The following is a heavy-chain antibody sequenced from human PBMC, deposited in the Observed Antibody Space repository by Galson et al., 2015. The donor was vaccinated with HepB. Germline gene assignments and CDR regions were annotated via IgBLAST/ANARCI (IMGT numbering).Heavy chain of an antibody. V-gene: IGHV4-30-2*01. CDR3: ARQDIVGYYFDS. D-gene: IGHD5-12*01. CDR1: GGSINSGGFS. J-gene: IGHJ4*02. Sequence: TLSLTCAVSGGSINSGGFSWNWIRQPPGKGLEWIGYFYYSGSTYYNPSLKSRVTISVDRSKNQFSLKLTSVTAADTAVYYCARQDIVGYYFDSWGQGTLVTVSS. CDR2: FYYSGST.